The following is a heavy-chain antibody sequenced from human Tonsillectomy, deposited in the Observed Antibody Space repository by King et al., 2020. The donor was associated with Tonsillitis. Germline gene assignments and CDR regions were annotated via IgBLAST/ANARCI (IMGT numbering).Heavy chain of an antibody. CDR3: ARVGYGDYGFTEPYYYYYYMDV. D-gene: IGHD4-17*01. CDR1: GFTFTSYN. V-gene: IGHV3-64*01. Sequence: VQLVESGGGLVQPGGSLRLSCAASGFTFTSYNMHWVRQAPGKGLEFVSAIDNNGGGTYYSNSVKGRFTISRDNSKNTLYLQMGSLRAEDMAVYYCARVGYGDYGFTEPYYYYYYMDVWGKGTTVTVSS. J-gene: IGHJ6*03. CDR2: IDNNGGGT.